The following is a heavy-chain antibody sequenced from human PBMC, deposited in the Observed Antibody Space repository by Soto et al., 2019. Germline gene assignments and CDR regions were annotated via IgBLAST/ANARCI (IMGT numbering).Heavy chain of an antibody. CDR3: ASALIYSSSSWVDP. V-gene: IGHV4-30-4*08. J-gene: IGHJ5*02. Sequence: SQTLPLPSTVSGGSSSSGDYRWSRISQPPGKGLEWIGYIYYSGSTYYNPSLKSRVTISVDTSKNQFSLKLSSVTAADTAVYYCASALIYSSSSWVDPWGQGILVTVSS. CDR1: GGSSSSGDYR. CDR2: IYYSGST. D-gene: IGHD6-6*01.